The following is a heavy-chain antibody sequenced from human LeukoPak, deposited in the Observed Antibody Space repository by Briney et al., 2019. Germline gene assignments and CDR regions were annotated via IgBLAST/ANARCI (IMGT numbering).Heavy chain of an antibody. CDR2: INPNSGGT. J-gene: IGHJ5*02. V-gene: IGHV1-2*02. Sequence: ASVKVSFKASGYTFTGYYMHWVRQAPGQGLEWMGWINPNSGGTNYAQKFQGRVTMTRDTSISTAYMELSRLRSDDTAVYYCARDRGSGSYYNPEQNWFDPWGQGTLVTVSS. CDR3: ARDRGSGSYYNPEQNWFDP. D-gene: IGHD3-10*01. CDR1: GYTFTGYY.